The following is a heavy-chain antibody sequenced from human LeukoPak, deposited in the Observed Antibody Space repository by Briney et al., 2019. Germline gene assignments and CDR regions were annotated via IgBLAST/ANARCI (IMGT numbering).Heavy chain of an antibody. Sequence: GASVKVSCKASGYTFTSYDINWVRQAPGQGLEWMGWINPNSGGTNYAQKFQGRVTMTRDTSISTAYMELSRLRSDDTAVYYCARDFDSSSWYVSFDYWGQGTLVTVSS. D-gene: IGHD6-13*01. J-gene: IGHJ4*02. CDR3: ARDFDSSSWYVSFDY. V-gene: IGHV1-2*02. CDR1: GYTFTSYD. CDR2: INPNSGGT.